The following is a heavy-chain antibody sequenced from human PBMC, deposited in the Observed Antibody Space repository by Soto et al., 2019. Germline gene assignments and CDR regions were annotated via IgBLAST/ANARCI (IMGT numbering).Heavy chain of an antibody. Sequence: SGPLVNPTQTLTLTCIFSGFSLRTSGVGVGWIRQPPGKALEWLGFIYWNDDKRYSPSLKSRLTITKDTSKNQVVLTMTNMDPVDTATYYCAKSGSSGWYGWFDPWGQGTLVTVSS. CDR3: AKSGSSGWYGWFDP. CDR2: IYWNDDK. J-gene: IGHJ5*02. D-gene: IGHD6-19*01. V-gene: IGHV2-5*01. CDR1: GFSLRTSGVG.